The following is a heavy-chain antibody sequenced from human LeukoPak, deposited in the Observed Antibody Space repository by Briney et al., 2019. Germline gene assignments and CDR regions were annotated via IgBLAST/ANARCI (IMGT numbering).Heavy chain of an antibody. CDR1: GFTFSSYA. V-gene: IGHV3-30-3*01. J-gene: IGHJ4*02. CDR2: ISYDGSNK. Sequence: PGGSLKLSCAASGFTFSSYAMPWVRQAPGKGLEWVAVISYDGSNKYYADSVKGRFTISRDNSKNTLYLQMNSLRAEDTAVYYCARTYYYDSSGYSLDYWGQGTLVTVSS. CDR3: ARTYYYDSSGYSLDY. D-gene: IGHD3-22*01.